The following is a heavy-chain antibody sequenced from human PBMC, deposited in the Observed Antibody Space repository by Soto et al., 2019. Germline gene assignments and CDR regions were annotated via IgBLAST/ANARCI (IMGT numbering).Heavy chain of an antibody. D-gene: IGHD7-27*01. CDR2: VSWNSGSI. V-gene: IGHV3-9*01. Sequence: EVQLVESGGGLTQPGRSLRLSCAASGFTFDDYAMHWVQQAPGKGLEWVSGVSWNSGSIGYADSVKGRFTISRDNAKNSLYLQINSLRTEDTALYYCAKETQANLGTGGFDYWGQGTLVTVSS. J-gene: IGHJ4*02. CDR1: GFTFDDYA. CDR3: AKETQANLGTGGFDY.